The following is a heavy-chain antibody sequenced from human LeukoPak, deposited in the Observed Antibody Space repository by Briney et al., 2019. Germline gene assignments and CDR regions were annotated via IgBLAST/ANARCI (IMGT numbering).Heavy chain of an antibody. Sequence: SETLSLTCTVSGYSISSGYYWGWIRQPPGKGLEWIGSIYHSGSTYYNPSLKSRVTISVDTSKNQFSLKLSSVTAADPAVYYCARDVVVWGSYRYFIGAFDIWGQGTMVTVSS. CDR2: IYHSGST. V-gene: IGHV4-38-2*02. CDR1: GYSISSGYY. D-gene: IGHD3-16*02. J-gene: IGHJ3*02. CDR3: ARDVVVWGSYRYFIGAFDI.